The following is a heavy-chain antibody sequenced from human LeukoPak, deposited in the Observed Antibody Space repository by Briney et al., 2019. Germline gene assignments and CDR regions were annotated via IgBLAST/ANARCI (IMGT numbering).Heavy chain of an antibody. CDR2: INHSGST. J-gene: IGHJ5*02. CDR3: ARAPVLRFLGWLSA. Sequence: SETLSLTCAVYGGSFSGYYWSWIRQPPGKGLEWIGEINHSGSTNYNPSLKSRVTISVDTSKNQFSLKLSSVTAADTAVYYCARAPVLRFLGWLSAWGQGTLVTVSS. V-gene: IGHV4-34*01. D-gene: IGHD3-3*01. CDR1: GGSFSGYY.